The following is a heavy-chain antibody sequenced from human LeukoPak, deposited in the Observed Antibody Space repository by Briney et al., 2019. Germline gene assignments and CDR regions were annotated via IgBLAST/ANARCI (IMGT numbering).Heavy chain of an antibody. CDR1: GFTLSTYE. D-gene: IGHD2-15*01. Sequence: GGSLRLSCAASGFTLSTYEMTWVRQAPGKGLEWVSFITSSGSPTFYADSVKGRFSISRDTAKNSLYLQMNNLRGEDTAVYYCARDISSSTRAFDIRGQGTMVTVS. V-gene: IGHV3-48*03. CDR2: ITSSGSPT. J-gene: IGHJ3*02. CDR3: ARDISSSTRAFDI.